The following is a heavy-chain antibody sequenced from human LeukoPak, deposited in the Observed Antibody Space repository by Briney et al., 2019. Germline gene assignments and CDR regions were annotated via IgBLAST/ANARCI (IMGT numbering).Heavy chain of an antibody. V-gene: IGHV4-59*01. Sequence: SETLSLTCSVSNGSISSDYWSWIRQPPGKGLEWIGNVYYTEYTNHNPSFKSRVTISQDTSKNQFSLKLTSLTAADTAMYYCARDMRRHGESGYGFDYWGQGIRVTVSS. CDR1: NGSISSDY. CDR2: VYYTEYT. D-gene: IGHD5-12*01. CDR3: ARDMRRHGESGYGFDY. J-gene: IGHJ4*02.